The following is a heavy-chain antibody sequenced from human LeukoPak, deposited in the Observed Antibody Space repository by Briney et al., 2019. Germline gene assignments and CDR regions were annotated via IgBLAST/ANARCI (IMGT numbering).Heavy chain of an antibody. Sequence: ASETHSLVCTLSGASVSSVYYYWSWIRQPPGKGLEWIGYIYYSGSTYYNPSLKSRVTISVDTSKNQFSLKLSSVTAADTAVYYCARSLSSGYLPYAFYIPGEGAMVTVSS. CDR3: ARSLSSGYLPYAFYI. D-gene: IGHD3-22*01. CDR2: IYYSGST. J-gene: IGHJ3*02. V-gene: IGHV4-30-4*01. CDR1: GASVSSVYYY.